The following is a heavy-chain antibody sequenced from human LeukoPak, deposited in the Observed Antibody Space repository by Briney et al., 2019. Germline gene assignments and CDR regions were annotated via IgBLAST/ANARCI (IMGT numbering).Heavy chain of an antibody. J-gene: IGHJ4*02. CDR3: ARGFACPDY. CDR1: GFTFSNYW. Sequence: GGSLRLSCAASGFTFSNYWMSWVRQAPGKGLEWVANIEQDGSEKYYVDSVKGRFTISRDNAKNSLYLQMNSLRSEDTAVYYCARGFACPDYWGQGTQVTVSS. D-gene: IGHD3-16*01. CDR2: IEQDGSEK. V-gene: IGHV3-7*01.